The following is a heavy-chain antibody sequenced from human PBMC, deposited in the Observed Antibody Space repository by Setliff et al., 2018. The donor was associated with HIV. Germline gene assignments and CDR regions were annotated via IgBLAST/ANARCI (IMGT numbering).Heavy chain of an antibody. CDR1: GFTFSSYW. Sequence: LRLSCAASGFTFSSYWIHWVRQAPGEGLLWVSRINTDGSSTNYADSVKGRFTISRDNSQNTLYLQMNSLRVEDTAVYYCVKWNYPNSWGQGTLVTVSS. D-gene: IGHD1-7*01. CDR2: INTDGSST. V-gene: IGHV3-74*01. J-gene: IGHJ4*02. CDR3: VKWNYPNS.